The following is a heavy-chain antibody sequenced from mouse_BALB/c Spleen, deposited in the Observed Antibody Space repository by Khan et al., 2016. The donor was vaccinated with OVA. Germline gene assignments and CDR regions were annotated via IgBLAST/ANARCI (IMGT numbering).Heavy chain of an antibody. CDR2: IWVGGST. J-gene: IGHJ1*01. Sequence: QVQLKESGPGLVAPSQSLSITCTVSGFSLSRYSVHWVRQPPGKGLEWLGMIWVGGSTDYNSALKSRLSISKDNSKSQVFLKMNSLQTDDTAMYXCARNGNGESYWYLDVWGAGTTVTVSS. V-gene: IGHV2-6-4*01. D-gene: IGHD4-1*01. CDR1: GFSLSRYS. CDR3: ARNGNGESYWYLDV.